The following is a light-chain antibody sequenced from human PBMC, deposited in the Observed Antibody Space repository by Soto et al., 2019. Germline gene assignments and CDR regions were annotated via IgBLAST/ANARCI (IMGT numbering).Light chain of an antibody. Sequence: QSALTQPASVSGSPGQSITISCTGTSSDVGGYNYVSWYQQHPGKAPKLMIYDVSNRPSGLSYRFSGSKSGNTASLTISGLQAEDEADYYCSSYASSSTPLVFGTGTKVTVL. CDR2: DVS. CDR1: SSDVGGYNY. CDR3: SSYASSSTPLV. V-gene: IGLV2-14*01. J-gene: IGLJ1*01.